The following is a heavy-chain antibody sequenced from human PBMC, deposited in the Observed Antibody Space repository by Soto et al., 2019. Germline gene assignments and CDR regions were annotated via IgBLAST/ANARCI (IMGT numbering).Heavy chain of an antibody. CDR2: IYYSGST. J-gene: IGHJ3*02. D-gene: IGHD3-9*01. CDR3: ARGGIYDILTGYYNDAFDI. CDR1: GGSISSYY. Sequence: SETLSLTCTVSGGSISSYYWSWIRQPPGKGLEWIGYIYYSGSTNYNPSLKSRVTISVDTSKNQFSLKLSSVTAADTAVYYCARGGIYDILTGYYNDAFDIWGQGTMVTVSS. V-gene: IGHV4-59*01.